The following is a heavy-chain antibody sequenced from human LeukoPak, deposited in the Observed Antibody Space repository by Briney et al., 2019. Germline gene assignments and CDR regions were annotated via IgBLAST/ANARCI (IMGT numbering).Heavy chain of an antibody. CDR1: GFTFSSYE. J-gene: IGHJ4*02. CDR3: ARDSSSWYYFDY. D-gene: IGHD6-13*01. CDR2: IWCDGSNK. V-gene: IGHV3-33*01. Sequence: PGRCLRLSCAASGFTFSSYEMHWVSQAPGKGREGVAVIWCDGSNKYYADSVEGRFTISRDNSKNTLYLQMNSLRAEDTAVYYCARDSSSWYYFDYWGQGTLVTVSS.